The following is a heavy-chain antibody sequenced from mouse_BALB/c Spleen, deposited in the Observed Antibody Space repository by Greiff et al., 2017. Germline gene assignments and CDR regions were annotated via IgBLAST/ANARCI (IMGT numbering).Heavy chain of an antibody. V-gene: IGHV3-6*02. D-gene: IGHD2-1*01. J-gene: IGHJ2*01. CDR1: GYSITSGYY. CDR2: ISYDGSN. CDR3: ARGTIYYGNYPFDY. Sequence: ESGPGLVKPSQSLSLTCSVTGYSITSGYYWNWIRQFPGNKLEWMGYISYDGSNNYNPSLKNRISITRDTSKNQFFLKLNSVTTEDTATYYCARGTIYYGNYPFDYWGQGTTLTVSS.